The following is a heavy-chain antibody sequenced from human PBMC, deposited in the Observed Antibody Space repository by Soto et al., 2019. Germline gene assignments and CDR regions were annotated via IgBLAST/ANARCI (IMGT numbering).Heavy chain of an antibody. CDR2: IIPIFGTA. V-gene: IGHV1-69*05. J-gene: IGHJ4*02. Sequence: GASVKVSCKASGGTFSSYAISWVRQAPGQGLEWMGGIIPIFGTANYAQKFQGRFTLSRDDSAKTVYLQMHSLKIEDTGVYYCARRAPVTPFDYWGQGTLVTVSS. CDR1: GGTFSSYA. D-gene: IGHD4-17*01. CDR3: ARRAPVTPFDY.